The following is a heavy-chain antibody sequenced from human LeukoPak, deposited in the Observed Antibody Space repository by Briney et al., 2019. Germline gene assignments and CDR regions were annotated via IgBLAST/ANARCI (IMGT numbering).Heavy chain of an antibody. CDR1: GGSISTPGYY. Sequence: SETLSLTCTVSGGSISTPGYYWGWIRQPPGKGLEWIGSLYHSGSTYYKPSLKRRVTISVDASKKQFSLKLTSVTAADTAVYYCARGVVLTGYPLDFWGRGTLVTVSS. CDR2: LYHSGST. D-gene: IGHD3-9*01. CDR3: ARGVVLTGYPLDF. J-gene: IGHJ4*02. V-gene: IGHV4-39*07.